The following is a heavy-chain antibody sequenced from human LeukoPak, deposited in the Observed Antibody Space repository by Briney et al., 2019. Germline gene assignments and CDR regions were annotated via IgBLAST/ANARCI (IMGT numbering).Heavy chain of an antibody. CDR3: ARTTFYHGSGSAPTLYYYGMDV. Sequence: PGGSLRLSCAASGFTFSDYYMTWIRQAPGKGLEWVSYISSSSSSIYYADSVKGRFTISRDNAKNSLYLQMNSLRAEDTAVYYCARTTFYHGSGSAPTLYYYGMDVWGQGTTVTVSS. CDR1: GFTFSDYY. D-gene: IGHD3-10*01. CDR2: ISSSSSSI. J-gene: IGHJ6*02. V-gene: IGHV3-11*04.